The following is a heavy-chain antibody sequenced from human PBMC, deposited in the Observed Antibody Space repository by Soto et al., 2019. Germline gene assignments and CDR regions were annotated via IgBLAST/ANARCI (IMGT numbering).Heavy chain of an antibody. D-gene: IGHD1-26*01. V-gene: IGHV1-18*04. CDR2: ISAYNGNT. Sequence: GASVKVSCKASGYAFTSYGISWVRQAPGQGLEWMGWISAYNGNTNYAQKLQGRVTMTTDTSTSTAYMELRSLRSDDTAVYYCARDSHLGEWELLIRFDYWGQGTLVTVSS. J-gene: IGHJ4*02. CDR1: GYAFTSYG. CDR3: ARDSHLGEWELLIRFDY.